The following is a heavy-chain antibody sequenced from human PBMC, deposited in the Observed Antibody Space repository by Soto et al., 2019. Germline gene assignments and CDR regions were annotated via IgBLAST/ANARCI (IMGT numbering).Heavy chain of an antibody. CDR1: GFDFRKYA. CDR2: TSDDGDIQ. D-gene: IGHD5-18*01. J-gene: IGHJ4*02. CDR3: ARAVDAAMDPLDY. Sequence: VWSLRLSCAASGFDFRKYAMHWVRQSPGKGPEWVAITSDDGDIQYYADSVKGRFTISRDNSKNTLYLQMTTLRSEDAAVYFCARAVDAAMDPLDYWGQGTLVTVSS. V-gene: IGHV3-30-3*01.